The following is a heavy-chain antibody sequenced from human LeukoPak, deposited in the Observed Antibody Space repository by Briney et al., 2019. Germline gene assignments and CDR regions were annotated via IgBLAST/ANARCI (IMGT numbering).Heavy chain of an antibody. CDR3: ALTTVTPDDY. CDR1: GFTFSSYE. J-gene: IGHJ4*02. V-gene: IGHV3-48*03. Sequence: GGSLRLSCAASGFTFSSYEMNWVRQTPGKGLEWVSYISSSGSTIYYADSVKGRFTISRDNAKNSLYLQMNSLRAEDTAVYYCALTTVTPDDYWGQGTLVTVSS. CDR2: ISSSGSTI. D-gene: IGHD4-17*01.